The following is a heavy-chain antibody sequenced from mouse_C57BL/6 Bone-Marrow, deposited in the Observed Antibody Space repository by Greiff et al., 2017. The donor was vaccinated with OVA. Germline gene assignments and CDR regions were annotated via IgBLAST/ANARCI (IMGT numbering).Heavy chain of an antibody. J-gene: IGHJ2*01. D-gene: IGHD2-3*01. CDR3: ARQGAYDGYYEDY. CDR1: GFTFSSYG. V-gene: IGHV5-6*01. Sequence: VQLKESGGDLVKPGGSLKLSCAASGFTFSSYGMSWVRQTPDKRLEWVATISSGGSYTYYPDSVKGRFTISRDNAKNTLYLQMSSLKSEDTAMYYCARQGAYDGYYEDYWGQGTTLTVSS. CDR2: ISSGGSYT.